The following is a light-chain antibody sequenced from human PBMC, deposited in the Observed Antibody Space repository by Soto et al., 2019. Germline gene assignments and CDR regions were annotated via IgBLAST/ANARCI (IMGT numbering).Light chain of an antibody. J-gene: IGLJ2*01. CDR1: SGSIASNY. V-gene: IGLV6-57*04. Sequence: NFMLTQRHSVSESPGKTVTISCTRSSGSIASNYVQWYQQRPGSAPTTVIYEDNQRPSGVPDRFSGSIDSSSNSASLTISGLKTEDEADYDCQSYDSSNVVFGGGTKLTVL. CDR3: QSYDSSNVV. CDR2: EDN.